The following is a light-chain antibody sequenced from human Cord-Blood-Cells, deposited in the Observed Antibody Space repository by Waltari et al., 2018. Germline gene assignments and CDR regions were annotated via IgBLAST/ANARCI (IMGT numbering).Light chain of an antibody. CDR1: HLGSKR. CDR2: YDS. V-gene: IGLV3-21*04. J-gene: IGLJ3*02. Sequence: SYVLTQPPSVSVAPGKTARITCGGNHLGSKRVHWYQQKPGQAPVLVIYYDSDRPSGIPERFSGSNSGNTATLTISRVEAGDEADYYCQVWDSSSDHPEVFGGGTKLTVL. CDR3: QVWDSSSDHPEV.